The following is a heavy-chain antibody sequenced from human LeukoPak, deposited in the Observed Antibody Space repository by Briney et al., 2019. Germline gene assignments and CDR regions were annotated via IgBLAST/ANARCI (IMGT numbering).Heavy chain of an antibody. J-gene: IGHJ6*02. Sequence: SETLSLTCAVYGGSFSGYYWSWIRQPPGKGLEWIGQINHSGSTNYNPSLKSRVTISVDTSKNQFSLKLSSVTAADTAVYYCASSTPEYDFWSGYPSYYGMDVWGQGTTVTVSS. CDR1: GGSFSGYY. V-gene: IGHV4-34*01. D-gene: IGHD3-3*01. CDR3: ASSTPEYDFWSGYPSYYGMDV. CDR2: INHSGST.